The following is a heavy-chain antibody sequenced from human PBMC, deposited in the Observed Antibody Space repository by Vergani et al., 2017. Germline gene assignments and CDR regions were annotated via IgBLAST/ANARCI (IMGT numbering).Heavy chain of an antibody. Sequence: QVQLVQSGAEVKKPGASVKVSCKASGYTFTSYYMHWVRQAPGQGLEWMGIINPSGGSTSYAQKFQGRVTMTRDTSTSTVYMELSSLRSEDTAVYYCATLGGIVVVPAATDHYYYMDVWGKXP. D-gene: IGHD2-2*01. V-gene: IGHV1-46*01. J-gene: IGHJ6*03. CDR3: ATLGGIVVVPAATDHYYYMDV. CDR2: INPSGGST. CDR1: GYTFTSYY.